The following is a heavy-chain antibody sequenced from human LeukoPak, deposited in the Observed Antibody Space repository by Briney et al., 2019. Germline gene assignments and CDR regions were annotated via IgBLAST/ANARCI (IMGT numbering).Heavy chain of an antibody. CDR1: GNSFGDYY. J-gene: IGHJ5*02. CDR3: TRDTGTTGEVKFDP. D-gene: IGHD4-17*01. CDR2: IYTSGST. V-gene: IGHV4-4*07. Sequence: SEALSLTCTVSGNSFGDYYWSWIRQPAGKGLEWIGRIYTSGSTTYNPSLKSRVTMSVDTSKSQFSLNLMSVTAADTAVYYCTRDTGTTGEVKFDPWGQGTLVTVSS.